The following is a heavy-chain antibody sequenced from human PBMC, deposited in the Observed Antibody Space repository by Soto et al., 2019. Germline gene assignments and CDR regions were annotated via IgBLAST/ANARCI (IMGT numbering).Heavy chain of an antibody. Sequence: QITLKEAGPTLVKPTQTLTLTCSFSGFSLITSGVGVGWIRQPPGKALEWLALIYWDDDKGYSTSLKSRLTTTKEPSRNQVVLTMPNMAPADTATYYCAHTMAPRIFDYWGQGTLVTVSS. J-gene: IGHJ4*02. CDR1: GFSLITSGVG. CDR3: AHTMAPRIFDY. CDR2: IYWDDDK. V-gene: IGHV2-5*02.